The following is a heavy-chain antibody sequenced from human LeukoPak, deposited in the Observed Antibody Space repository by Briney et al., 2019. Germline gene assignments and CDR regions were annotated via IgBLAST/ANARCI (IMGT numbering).Heavy chain of an antibody. V-gene: IGHV3-30*02. D-gene: IGHD6-13*01. Sequence: GGSLRLSCAASGFTFCSYGMHWDRQAPGKGLEWLAFIRYDGSNKYYADSVKGRFTISRDNSKNTLYLQMNSLRAEDTAVYLCAKDKYSPVRSMSEAAYYFDFWGPGTLVTVSS. CDR1: GFTFCSYG. CDR3: AKDKYSPVRSMSEAAYYFDF. CDR2: IRYDGSNK. J-gene: IGHJ4*02.